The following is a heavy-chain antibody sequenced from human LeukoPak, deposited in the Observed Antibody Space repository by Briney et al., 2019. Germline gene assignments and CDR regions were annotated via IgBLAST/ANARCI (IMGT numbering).Heavy chain of an antibody. CDR3: ASLGYCSGGSCSSNWLDP. J-gene: IGHJ5*02. CDR2: IYYSGST. D-gene: IGHD2-15*01. V-gene: IGHV4-59*01. Sequence: PSETLSLTCTVSGGSISSYYWSWIRQPPGKGLEWIGYIYYSGSTNYKPSLKSRVTISVDTPKNQFSLRLSSVTVADTAVYYCASLGYCSGGSCSSNWLDPWGQGTLVTVSS. CDR1: GGSISSYY.